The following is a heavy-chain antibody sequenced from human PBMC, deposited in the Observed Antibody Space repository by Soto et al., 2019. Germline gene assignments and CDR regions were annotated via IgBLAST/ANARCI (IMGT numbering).Heavy chain of an antibody. CDR2: IWYDGSNK. Sequence: GGSLRLSCAASGFTFSSYGMHWVRQAPGKGLEWVAVIWYDGSNKYYADSVKGRFTISRDNSKNTLYLQMNSLRAEDTAVYYCAREPPLGLRPYYYGMDVWGQGTTVTVSS. V-gene: IGHV3-33*01. CDR3: AREPPLGLRPYYYGMDV. J-gene: IGHJ6*02. CDR1: GFTFSSYG.